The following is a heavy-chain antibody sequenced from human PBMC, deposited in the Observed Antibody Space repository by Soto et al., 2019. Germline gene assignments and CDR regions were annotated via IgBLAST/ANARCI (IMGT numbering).Heavy chain of an antibody. J-gene: IGHJ5*02. Sequence: QVQLVQSGAEVKKPGASVKVSCKASGYTFTGYYMHWVRQAPGQGLEWMGWINPNSGGTNYAQKFQGWVTITRDTSISTAYMELSRLRSDDTAVYYCARVPSSGWYFWFDPWGQGTLVTVSS. CDR3: ARVPSSGWYFWFDP. CDR2: INPNSGGT. CDR1: GYTFTGYY. V-gene: IGHV1-2*04. D-gene: IGHD6-19*01.